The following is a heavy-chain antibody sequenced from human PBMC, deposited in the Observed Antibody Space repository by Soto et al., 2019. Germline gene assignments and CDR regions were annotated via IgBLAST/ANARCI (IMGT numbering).Heavy chain of an antibody. V-gene: IGHV3-48*02. CDR2: ISSSGSDI. J-gene: IGHJ4*02. CDR3: ARDFKDRMAVATFDY. Sequence: EVQLVESGGGLVQPGGSLRLSCAASGFSFSTHYMNWVRQAPGKGLEWVSCISSSGSDIYYTDSVKGRFTISRDNAKNSLYLQMNSLRDEDTAVYYCARDFKDRMAVATFDYWGQGALVTVSS. D-gene: IGHD2-15*01. CDR1: GFSFSTHY.